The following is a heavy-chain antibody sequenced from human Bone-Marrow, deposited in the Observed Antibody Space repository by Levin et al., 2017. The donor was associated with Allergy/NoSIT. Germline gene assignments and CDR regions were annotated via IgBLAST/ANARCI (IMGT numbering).Heavy chain of an antibody. D-gene: IGHD6-19*01. CDR2: ISYDGSNK. Sequence: PGESLKISCAASGFTFSSYGMHWVRQAPGKGLEWVAVISYDGSNKYYADSVKGRFTISRDNSKNTLYLQMNSLRAEDTAVYYCAKFDDGQWLGKYYYYYGMDGWGQGTTVTVSS. CDR3: AKFDDGQWLGKYYYYYGMDG. V-gene: IGHV3-30*18. CDR1: GFTFSSYG. J-gene: IGHJ6*02.